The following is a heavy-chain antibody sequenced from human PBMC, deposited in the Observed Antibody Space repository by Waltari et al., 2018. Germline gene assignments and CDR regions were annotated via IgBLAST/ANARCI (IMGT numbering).Heavy chain of an antibody. CDR2: IIPIFGTA. V-gene: IGHV1-69*01. J-gene: IGHJ4*02. CDR3: ARSGTSYDYVWGNIFDY. D-gene: IGHD3-16*01. Sequence: QVQLVQSGAEVKKPGSSVKVSCKASGGTFSSYAISWVRQAPGQGLEWMGGIIPIFGTATYAQKFQGRVTITADESTSTAYMELSSLRSEDTAVYYCARSGTSYDYVWGNIFDYWGQGTLVTVSS. CDR1: GGTFSSYA.